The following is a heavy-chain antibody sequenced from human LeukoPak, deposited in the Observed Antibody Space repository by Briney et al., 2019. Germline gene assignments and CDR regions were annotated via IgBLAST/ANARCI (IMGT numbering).Heavy chain of an antibody. D-gene: IGHD6-6*01. J-gene: IGHJ1*01. CDR2: IIPIFGTA. CDR3: ATGPPIAARLGGDTEYFQH. V-gene: IGHV1-69*13. Sequence: GASVKVSCKASGGTFSSYAISWVRQAPGQGLEWMGGIIPIFGTANYAQKFQGRVTMTEDASTDTAYMELSSLGSEDTAVYYCATGPPIAARLGGDTEYFQHWGQGTLVTVSS. CDR1: GGTFSSYA.